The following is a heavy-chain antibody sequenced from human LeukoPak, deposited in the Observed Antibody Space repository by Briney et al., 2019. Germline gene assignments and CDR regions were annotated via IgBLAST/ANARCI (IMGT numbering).Heavy chain of an antibody. CDR2: INHSGST. D-gene: IGHD2-2*01. V-gene: IGHV4-34*01. CDR3: ARGVMDRVIVPGANPFRSVHYMDV. CDR1: GGSFSGYY. Sequence: SETLSLTCAVYGGSFSGYYWSWIRQPPGKGLEWIGEINHSGSTNYNPSLKSRVTISVDTSKNQFSLKLSSVTAADTAVYYCARGVMDRVIVPGANPFRSVHYMDVWGKGTTVIVSS. J-gene: IGHJ6*03.